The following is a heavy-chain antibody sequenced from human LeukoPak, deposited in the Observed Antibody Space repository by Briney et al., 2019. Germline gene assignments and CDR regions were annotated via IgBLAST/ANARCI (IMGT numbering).Heavy chain of an antibody. V-gene: IGHV1-18*01. J-gene: IGHJ3*02. CDR1: GYTFTSYG. CDR3: ARARRELPKDAFDI. D-gene: IGHD1-26*01. Sequence: ASVTVSCKASGYTFTSYGISWVRQAPGQGLEWMGWISAYNGNTNYAQKLQGRVTMTTDTSTSTAYMELRSLRSDDTAVYYCARARRELPKDAFDIWGQGTMVTVSS. CDR2: ISAYNGNT.